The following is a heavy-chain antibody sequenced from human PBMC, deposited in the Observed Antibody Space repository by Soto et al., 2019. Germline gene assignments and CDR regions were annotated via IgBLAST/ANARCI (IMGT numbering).Heavy chain of an antibody. CDR1: GGSISSYY. CDR2: IYYSGST. V-gene: IGHV4-59*08. Sequence: PSETLSLTCTVSGGSISSYYWSWIRQPPGKGLEWIGYIYYSGSTNYNPSLKSRVTISVDTSKNQFSLKPSSVTAADTAVYYCARSSMVRGVIKGILFDYWGQGTLVTVSS. J-gene: IGHJ4*02. CDR3: ARSSMVRGVIKGILFDY. D-gene: IGHD3-10*01.